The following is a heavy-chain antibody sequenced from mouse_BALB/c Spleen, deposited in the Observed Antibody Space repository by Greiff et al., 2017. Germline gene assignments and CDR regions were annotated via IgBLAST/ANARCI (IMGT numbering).Heavy chain of an antibody. D-gene: IGHD2-2*01. Sequence: EVKLVESGGDLVKPGGSLKLSCAASGFTFSSYGMSWVRQTPDKRLEWVATISSGGSYTYYPDSVKGRFTISRDNAKNTLYLQMSSLKSEDTAMYYCARHENYGYDDGDYYAMDYWGQGTSVTVSS. J-gene: IGHJ4*01. CDR3: ARHENYGYDDGDYYAMDY. CDR2: ISSGGSYT. V-gene: IGHV5-6*02. CDR1: GFTFSSYG.